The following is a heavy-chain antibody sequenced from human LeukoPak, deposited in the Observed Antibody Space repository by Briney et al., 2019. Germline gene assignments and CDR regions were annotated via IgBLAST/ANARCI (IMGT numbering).Heavy chain of an antibody. D-gene: IGHD6-13*01. Sequence: ASETLSFTCAVYGGSFSGYYWSWIRQPPGKGLEWVGEINHSGSTNYNPSLKSRVTISVDTSKNQFSLKLSSVTAADTAVYYCARGPIAAAGPFDYWGQGTLVTVSS. CDR2: INHSGST. J-gene: IGHJ4*02. CDR3: ARGPIAAAGPFDY. CDR1: GGSFSGYY. V-gene: IGHV4-34*01.